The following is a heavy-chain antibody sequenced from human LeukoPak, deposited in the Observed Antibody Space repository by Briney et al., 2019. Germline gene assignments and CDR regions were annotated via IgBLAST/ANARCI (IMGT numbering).Heavy chain of an antibody. CDR3: ARHNHLGVVITVFDY. Sequence: PSETLSLTCTVSGGSISSSSYYWGWIRQPPGKGLEWIGSIYYSGSTYYNPSLKSRVTITVDTSKNQFSLKLSSVTAADTAMYYCARHNHLGVVITVFDYWGRGTLVTVSS. CDR2: IYYSGST. CDR1: GGSISSSSYY. D-gene: IGHD3-22*01. J-gene: IGHJ4*02. V-gene: IGHV4-39*01.